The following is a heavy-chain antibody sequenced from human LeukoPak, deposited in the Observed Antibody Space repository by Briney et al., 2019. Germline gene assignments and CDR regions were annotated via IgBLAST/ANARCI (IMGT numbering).Heavy chain of an antibody. CDR3: ARTLTTATWDY. Sequence: ASVKVSCKASGYTFTDYYFNWVRQAPGQGLEWMGWINPNSGGTHYAQNLQDRVTMTRDTSINTAYMELSRLRTDDTAVYYCARTLTTATWDYWGQGTLVTVSS. CDR1: GYTFTDYY. V-gene: IGHV1-2*02. CDR2: INPNSGGT. J-gene: IGHJ4*02. D-gene: IGHD3-9*01.